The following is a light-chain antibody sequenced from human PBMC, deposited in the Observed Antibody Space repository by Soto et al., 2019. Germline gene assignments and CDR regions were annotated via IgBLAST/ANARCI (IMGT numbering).Light chain of an antibody. CDR1: QSIKSN. CDR2: GAL. J-gene: IGKJ1*01. Sequence: EIVMTQSPATLSVSPGERATLSCRASQSIKSNLAWYQQKPGQAPRLLIYGALTRATGIPARFSGSGSGTEFTLTISSLQSEDFAVYYCQHYNNWPPWTFGQGTKVDIK. CDR3: QHYNNWPPWT. V-gene: IGKV3-15*01.